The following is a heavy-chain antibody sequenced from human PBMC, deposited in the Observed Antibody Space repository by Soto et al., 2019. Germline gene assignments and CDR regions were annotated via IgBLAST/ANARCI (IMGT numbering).Heavy chain of an antibody. CDR3: ARDQYSGYDWSN. D-gene: IGHD5-12*01. J-gene: IGHJ4*02. V-gene: IGHV1-69*08. CDR1: GGTFSSYT. Sequence: QVQLVQSGAEVKKPGSSVKVSCKASGGTFSSYTISWVRQAPGQGLEWMGRIIPILGIANYAQKFQGRVXIXAXXSTSTAYMELSSLRSEDTAVYYCARDQYSGYDWSNWGQGTLVTVSS. CDR2: IIPILGIA.